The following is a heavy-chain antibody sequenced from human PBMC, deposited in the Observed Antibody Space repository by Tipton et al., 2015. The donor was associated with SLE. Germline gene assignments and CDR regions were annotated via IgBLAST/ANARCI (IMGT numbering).Heavy chain of an antibody. V-gene: IGHV5-10-1*01. CDR3: ATHGSLNYLKLSDHS. Sequence: QLVQSGAEVKKPGESLMISCKGSGYNFMTHWITWVRQMPGKGLEWMGSIDAGDSNTNYSPTFQDHVTMSVDSSISTAYLQWRSLKPSDTAVYYCATHGSLNYLKLSDHSWSQGTQITVSS. CDR2: IDAGDSNT. D-gene: IGHD3-10*01. J-gene: IGHJ4*02. CDR1: GYNFMTHW.